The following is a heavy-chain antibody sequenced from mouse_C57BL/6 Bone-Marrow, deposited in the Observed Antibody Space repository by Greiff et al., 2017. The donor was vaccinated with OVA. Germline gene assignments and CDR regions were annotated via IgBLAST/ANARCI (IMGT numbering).Heavy chain of an antibody. Sequence: QVQLQQSGAELVRPGTSVKLSCKASGYTFTNYWIGWAKQRPGHGLEWIGDIYPGGGYTNYNEKFKGKAPLTAAKSSSTAYLQFSSLTSVDSAIYYFSRHPRDGYDDYWGQGTTLTVSS. CDR2: IYPGGGYT. D-gene: IGHD2-2*01. V-gene: IGHV1-63*01. J-gene: IGHJ2*01. CDR1: GYTFTNYW. CDR3: SRHPRDGYDDY.